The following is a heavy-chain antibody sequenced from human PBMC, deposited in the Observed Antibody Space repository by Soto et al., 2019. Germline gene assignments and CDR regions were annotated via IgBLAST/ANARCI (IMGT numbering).Heavy chain of an antibody. CDR3: AQHDWFDP. CDR1: GFTVSSHY. CDR2: IYSGGST. J-gene: IGHJ5*02. Sequence: EVQLVESGGGLVQPGGSLRLSCAVSGFTVSSHYMSWVRQAPGKGLEWVSVIYSGGSTYYADSVKGRFTISRDNSKNTLYLQMNSLRAEYSAVYYCAQHDWFDPWGQGTLVTVSS. V-gene: IGHV3-66*04.